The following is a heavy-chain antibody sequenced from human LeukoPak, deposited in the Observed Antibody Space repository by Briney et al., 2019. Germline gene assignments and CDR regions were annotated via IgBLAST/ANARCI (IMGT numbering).Heavy chain of an antibody. Sequence: SGGSLRLSCAASGFTFDDYGMSWVRQAPGKGLEWVSGINWNGGSTGYADSVKGRFTISRDNAKNSLYLQMNSLRAEDTALSHCARDDSITGTTDYWGQGTLVTVSS. J-gene: IGHJ4*02. V-gene: IGHV3-20*01. CDR3: ARDDSITGTTDY. CDR2: INWNGGST. CDR1: GFTFDDYG. D-gene: IGHD1-7*01.